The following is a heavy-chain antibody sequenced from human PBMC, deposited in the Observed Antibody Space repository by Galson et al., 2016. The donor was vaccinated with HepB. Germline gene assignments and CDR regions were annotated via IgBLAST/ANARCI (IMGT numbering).Heavy chain of an antibody. D-gene: IGHD6-19*01. Sequence: LSLTCAVSGESFPGYSWSWIRQPPGKGLVWIGEINHSGSINYNPSLKRRVTISVDTSKNQFSLKLTSVTAADTAMYYCARIGSGWYSIVHGRFDPWGQGTLVTVSS. J-gene: IGHJ5*02. CDR3: ARIGSGWYSIVHGRFDP. V-gene: IGHV4-34*01. CDR1: GESFPGYS. CDR2: INHSGSI.